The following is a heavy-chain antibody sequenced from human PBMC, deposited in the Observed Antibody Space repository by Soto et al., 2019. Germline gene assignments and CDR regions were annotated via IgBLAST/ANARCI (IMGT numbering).Heavy chain of an antibody. CDR3: ARRRIGDY. CDR1: GDSISSYY. J-gene: IGHJ4*02. Sequence: QVQLQESGPGLVKPSETLSLTCTVSGDSISSYYWSWIRQPPGKGLEWIGYIYYSGSTNYNPSLKSRVTISVATSKNQFSLKLSSVTAADTAIYYCARRRIGDYWGQGTLVTVSS. D-gene: IGHD3-3*01. CDR2: IYYSGST. V-gene: IGHV4-59*08.